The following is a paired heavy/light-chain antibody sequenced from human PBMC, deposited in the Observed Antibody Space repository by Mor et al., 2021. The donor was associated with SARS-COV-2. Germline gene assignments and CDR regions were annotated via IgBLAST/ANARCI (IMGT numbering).Heavy chain of an antibody. V-gene: IGHV3-7*01. CDR3: ARDKLGTPGYDVFDL. CDR1: GFSFGVYW. CDR2: IKVDGTIK. Sequence: EVQLVESGGSLVQPGGSLRLSCRASGFSFGVYWMSWVRQAPGKGLEWVANIKVDGTIKQYVDSLEGRFTISRDNTKDSLYLQMDSLRVEDTAVYYCARDKLGTPGYDVFDLWGQGTRVIVSS. D-gene: IGHD7-27*01. J-gene: IGHJ3*01.
Light chain of an antibody. CDR1: SSNIGSYY. CDR3: GTWDTSLRGV. V-gene: IGLV1-51*01. J-gene: IGLJ1*01. Sequence: QSVLTQPPSVSAAPGQMVTISCSGSSSNIGSYYVAWYQQLPGAAPKLLIYDNDKRPSGIPDRFSGSKSGTSATLDITGLQTGDEADYYCGTWDTSLRGVFGTGTKVTVL. CDR2: DND.